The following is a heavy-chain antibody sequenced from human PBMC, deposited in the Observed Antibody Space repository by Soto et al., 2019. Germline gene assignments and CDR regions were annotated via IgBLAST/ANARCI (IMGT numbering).Heavy chain of an antibody. D-gene: IGHD4-17*01. CDR1: GDSVSSNSAA. V-gene: IGHV6-1*01. CDR3: ARGHYGGKPPYYYYGMDV. Sequence: QVQLQQSGPGLVKPSQTLSLTCAISGDSVSSNSAAWNWIRQSPSRGLEWLGRTYYRSKWYNDYAVSVKSRITINPDTSKNQFSLQLNSVPPEDTAVYYCARGHYGGKPPYYYYGMDVWGQGTTVTVSS. CDR2: TYYRSKWYN. J-gene: IGHJ6*02.